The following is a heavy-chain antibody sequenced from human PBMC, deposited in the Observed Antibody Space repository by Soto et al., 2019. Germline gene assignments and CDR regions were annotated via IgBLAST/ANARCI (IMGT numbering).Heavy chain of an antibody. D-gene: IGHD3-16*02. CDR1: GGTFSSYA. J-gene: IGHJ4*02. Sequence: QVQLVQSGAEVKKPGSSVKVSCKASGGTFSSYAISWVRQAPGQGLEWMGGIIPIFGTANYAQKFQGRVTITADESTRTAYMELSSLRSEATAVYYCARGNSLGLGELSLFCFDYWGQGTLVTVSS. CDR3: ARGNSLGLGELSLFCFDY. V-gene: IGHV1-69*12. CDR2: IIPIFGTA.